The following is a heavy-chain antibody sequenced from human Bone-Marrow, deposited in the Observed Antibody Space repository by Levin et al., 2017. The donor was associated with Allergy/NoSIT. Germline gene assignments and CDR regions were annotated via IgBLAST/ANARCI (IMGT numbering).Heavy chain of an antibody. D-gene: IGHD1-26*01. CDR2: IIPLLEKP. J-gene: IGHJ5*02. V-gene: IGHV1-69*13. Sequence: AASVKVSCKASGGTFRNYAFSWVRQAPGQRPEWLGGIIPLLEKPHYPQRSQGRVTITADESTSTIYMEMNSLRSEDTAVYFCARDSMGATFDWFDPWGQGTLVTVSS. CDR1: GGTFRNYA. CDR3: ARDSMGATFDWFDP.